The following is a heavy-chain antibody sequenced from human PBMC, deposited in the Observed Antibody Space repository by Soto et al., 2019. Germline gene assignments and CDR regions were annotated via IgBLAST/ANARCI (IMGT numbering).Heavy chain of an antibody. Sequence: SETLSLTCTVFGDSIRTSYWSWIRQPPGEGLEWIGYLSYSGSTYYNPSLKSRVTISIDTSKNQFSLKLTSMTAVDTAVYFCARVSRTGTTGYYFDFWGQGMLVTVSS. D-gene: IGHD1-1*01. CDR2: LSYSGST. CDR1: GDSIRTSY. V-gene: IGHV4-59*01. CDR3: ARVSRTGTTGYYFDF. J-gene: IGHJ4*02.